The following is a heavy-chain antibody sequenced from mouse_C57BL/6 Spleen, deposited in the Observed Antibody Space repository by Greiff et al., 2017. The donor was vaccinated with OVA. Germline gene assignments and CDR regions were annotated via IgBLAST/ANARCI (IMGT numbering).Heavy chain of an antibody. CDR1: GYTFTSYW. J-gene: IGHJ4*01. D-gene: IGHD2-5*01. CDR2: INPSNGGT. V-gene: IGHV1-53*01. Sequence: QVQLQQPGTELVKPGASVKLSCKASGYTFTSYWMHWVKQRPGQGLEWIGNINPSNGGTNYNEKFKSKATLTVDKSSSTAYMQLSSLTSEVSAVYYCARYGYSNYYAMDDWGQGTSVTVSS. CDR3: ARYGYSNYYAMDD.